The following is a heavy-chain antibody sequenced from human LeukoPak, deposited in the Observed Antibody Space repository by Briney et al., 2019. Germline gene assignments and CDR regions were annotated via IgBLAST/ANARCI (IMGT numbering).Heavy chain of an antibody. Sequence: PGGSLRLSCAGSGFTFTNAGIHWVRLAAGKGLEWVSFISHDGTNKYYSDSVDGRFTVSRLNSQNTVYLQMTDLRPDDTATYYCASEDGDTGDFWGQGTLVTVSS. V-gene: IGHV3-30*01. CDR2: ISHDGTNK. D-gene: IGHD3-10*01. CDR3: ASEDGDTGDF. J-gene: IGHJ4*02. CDR1: GFTFTNAG.